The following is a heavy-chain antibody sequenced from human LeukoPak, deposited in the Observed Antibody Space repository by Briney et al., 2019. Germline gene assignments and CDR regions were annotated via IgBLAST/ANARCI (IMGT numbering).Heavy chain of an antibody. Sequence: ASVKVSCKASGYTFTSYDINWVRQATGQGLEWMGWMNPNSGNTGYAQKFQGRVTITRNTSISTAYMELSSLRSEDTAAYYCARAYCGGDCYTLFNYYYYYMDVWGKGTTVTVSS. CDR1: GYTFTSYD. CDR2: MNPNSGNT. CDR3: ARAYCGGDCYTLFNYYYYYMDV. J-gene: IGHJ6*03. V-gene: IGHV1-8*03. D-gene: IGHD2-21*02.